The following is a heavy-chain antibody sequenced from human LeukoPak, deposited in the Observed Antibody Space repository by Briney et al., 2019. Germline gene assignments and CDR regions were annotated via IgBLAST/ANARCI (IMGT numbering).Heavy chain of an antibody. D-gene: IGHD6-19*01. CDR1: GFTFSSYW. J-gene: IGHJ3*02. CDR2: INRDGSTT. V-gene: IGHV3-74*03. CDR3: ATGHSSGWYMDFDI. Sequence: GGSLRLSCAASGFTFSSYWMHWVRQAPGKGLVCVSRINRDGSTTTYADSVKGRFTVSRDNAKNTLYLQMNSLRAEDTAVYYCATGHSSGWYMDFDIWGQGTMVTVSS.